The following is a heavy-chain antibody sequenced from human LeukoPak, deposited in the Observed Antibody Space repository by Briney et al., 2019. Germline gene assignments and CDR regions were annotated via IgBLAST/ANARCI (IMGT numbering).Heavy chain of an antibody. Sequence: SETLSLTCTVSGGSISSSSYYWGWIRQPPGKGLEWIGGIYYSGSTYYNPSLKSRVTISVDTSKNQFSLKLSSVTAADTAVYYCARGDLGYCSSTSCYPLDYWGQGTLVTVSS. CDR3: ARGDLGYCSSTSCYPLDY. V-gene: IGHV4-39*01. CDR2: IYYSGST. D-gene: IGHD2-2*01. J-gene: IGHJ4*02. CDR1: GGSISSSSYY.